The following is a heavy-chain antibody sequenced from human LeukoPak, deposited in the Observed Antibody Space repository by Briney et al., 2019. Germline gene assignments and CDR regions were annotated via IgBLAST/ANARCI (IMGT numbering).Heavy chain of an antibody. CDR3: ARDELRGGPRGDAFDI. D-gene: IGHD3-10*01. CDR1: GFIFSSYS. CDR2: ISSSSSTI. Sequence: GGSLRLSCAASGFIFSSYSMNWVREAPGKGLVEVSYISSSSSTIHYTDSMKGRFTISRDNAKSSLYLQMNSLRADDTAVYYCARDELRGGPRGDAFDIWGQGKMVTVSS. V-gene: IGHV3-48*01. J-gene: IGHJ3*02.